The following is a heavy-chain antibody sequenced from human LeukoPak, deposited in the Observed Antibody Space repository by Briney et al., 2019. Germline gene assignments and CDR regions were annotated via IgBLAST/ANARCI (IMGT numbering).Heavy chain of an antibody. V-gene: IGHV1-8*03. D-gene: IGHD6-13*01. CDR3: AVNSATGGY. CDR2: VNPNNGDT. J-gene: IGHJ4*02. Sequence: ASVKVSCKASGYTFTNYDINWVRQATGQGLEWMGWVNPNNGDTGYAQRFQGRVTITRITSINTVYMELSSLRSEDTAVYYCAVNSATGGYWGQGTLVTVSS. CDR1: GYTFTNYD.